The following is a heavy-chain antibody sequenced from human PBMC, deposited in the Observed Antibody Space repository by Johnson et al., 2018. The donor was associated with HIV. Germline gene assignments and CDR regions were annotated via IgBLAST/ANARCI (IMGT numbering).Heavy chain of an antibody. CDR3: AKGFYDSSGTDSFHI. J-gene: IGHJ3*02. CDR1: GFTFSSYD. Sequence: QMQLVESGGGLVQPGGSLRLSCAASGFTFSSYDMHWVRQAPGKGLEWVTIIWYDGSNKYYADSVKGRFTISRDNSKNTLYLQMNSLRAEDTAVYYCAKGFYDSSGTDSFHIWGQGTMVTVSS. D-gene: IGHD3-22*01. CDR2: IWYDGSNK. V-gene: IGHV3-30*02.